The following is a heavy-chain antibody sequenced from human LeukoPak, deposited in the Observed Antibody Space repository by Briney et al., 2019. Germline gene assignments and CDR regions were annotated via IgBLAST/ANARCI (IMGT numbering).Heavy chain of an antibody. CDR1: GFTFSSYG. Sequence: GGSLRLSCAASGFTFSSYGMHWVRQAPGKGLEWVAVISYDGSNKYYADSVKGRFTISRDNSKNTLYLQMNSLRAEDTAVYYCAKSAPSGYHATWGQGTLVTVSS. D-gene: IGHD3-22*01. CDR3: AKSAPSGYHAT. CDR2: ISYDGSNK. J-gene: IGHJ5*02. V-gene: IGHV3-30*18.